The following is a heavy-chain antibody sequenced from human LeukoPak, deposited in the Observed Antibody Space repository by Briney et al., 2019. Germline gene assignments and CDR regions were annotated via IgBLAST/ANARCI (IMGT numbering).Heavy chain of an antibody. CDR1: GGSFSGYY. CDR3: ARWKRWLQPLDY. V-gene: IGHV4-34*01. D-gene: IGHD5-24*01. J-gene: IGHJ4*02. Sequence: SETLSLTCAVYGGSFSGYYWSWIRQPPGKGLEWIGEINHSGGTNYNPSLKSRVTISVDTSKNQFSLKLSSVTAADTAVYYCARWKRWLQPLDYWGQGTLVTVSS. CDR2: INHSGGT.